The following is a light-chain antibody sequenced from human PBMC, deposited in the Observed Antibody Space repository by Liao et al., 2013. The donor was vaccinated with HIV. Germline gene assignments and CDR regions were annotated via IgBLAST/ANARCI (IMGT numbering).Light chain of an antibody. J-gene: IGLJ1*01. CDR3: QLWDSSSDHPYV. CDR2: QDS. CDR1: KLGDKY. Sequence: SYELTQPPSVSVSPGQTASITCSGNKLGDKYACWYQQKPGQSPVLVIYQDSKRPSGIPERFSGSNSGNTATLTISGTQAMDEADYYCQLWDSSSDHPYVFGTGTQVTVL. V-gene: IGLV3-1*01.